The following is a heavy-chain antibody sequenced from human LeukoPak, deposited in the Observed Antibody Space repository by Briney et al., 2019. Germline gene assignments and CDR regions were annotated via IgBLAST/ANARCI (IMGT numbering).Heavy chain of an antibody. CDR3: AKWTGNSVNFDY. CDR2: ISSSSSYI. V-gene: IGHV3-21*04. D-gene: IGHD3/OR15-3a*01. Sequence: PGGSLRLSCAASGFTFSSYSMNWVRQAPGKGLEWVSSISSSSSYIYYADSVKGRFTISRDNSKNTVHLHMNSLSAEDTAVYYCAKWTGNSVNFDYWGQGTLVTVSS. J-gene: IGHJ4*02. CDR1: GFTFSSYS.